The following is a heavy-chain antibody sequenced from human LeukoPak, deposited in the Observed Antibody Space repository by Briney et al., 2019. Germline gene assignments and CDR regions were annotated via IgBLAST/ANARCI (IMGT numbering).Heavy chain of an antibody. Sequence: GSLRLSCAASGFTFSSYWMHWVRQAPGKGLVWVSRVNSDGTTTNYADSVKGRFTISRDNAKNTLYLQMNSQRAEDTAVYYCARKYYGSGSVGAFDIWGQGTMVTVSS. J-gene: IGHJ3*02. CDR1: GFTFSSYW. CDR3: ARKYYGSGSVGAFDI. D-gene: IGHD3-10*01. CDR2: VNSDGTTT. V-gene: IGHV3-74*01.